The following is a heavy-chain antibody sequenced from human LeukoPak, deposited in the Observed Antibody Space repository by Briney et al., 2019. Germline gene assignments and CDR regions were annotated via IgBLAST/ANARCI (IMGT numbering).Heavy chain of an antibody. V-gene: IGHV3-20*04. Sequence: PGGSLRLSCAASGFTFDNYGMSWVRQVPGKGLEWVSSINANGGSTAYADSVKGRFTISRDNAKNSLYLQMNSLRAEDTAVYYCARSDDYGDSDYWGQGTLVTVSS. D-gene: IGHD4-17*01. J-gene: IGHJ4*02. CDR3: ARSDDYGDSDY. CDR2: INANGGST. CDR1: GFTFDNYG.